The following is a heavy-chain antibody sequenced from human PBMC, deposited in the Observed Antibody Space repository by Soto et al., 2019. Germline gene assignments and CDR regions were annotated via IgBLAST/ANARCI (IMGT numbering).Heavy chain of an antibody. V-gene: IGHV4-31*03. Sequence: ASETLSLTCTVSGGSISSGGYYWSWIRQHPGKGLEWIGYIYYSGSTYYNPSLKSRVTISVDTSKNQFSLKLSSVTAADTAVYYCARDQGMEYYYYGMDVWGQGTTVTVSS. D-gene: IGHD1-1*01. J-gene: IGHJ6*02. CDR3: ARDQGMEYYYYGMDV. CDR2: IYYSGST. CDR1: GGSISSGGYY.